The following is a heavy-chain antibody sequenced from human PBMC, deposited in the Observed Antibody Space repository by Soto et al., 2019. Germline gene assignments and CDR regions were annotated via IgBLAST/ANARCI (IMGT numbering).Heavy chain of an antibody. Sequence: QVQLVQSGAEVKKPGASVKVSCKASGYTFTNYYIHWVRQAPGQALEWMEIINPTSGSTNFAQKFKGRVTLTYDTSTTTVYMELSGLRSEDTAVLYCARDLAAGDHWGQGTLVTVSS. D-gene: IGHD6-13*01. J-gene: IGHJ4*02. CDR1: GYTFTNYY. V-gene: IGHV1-46*01. CDR2: INPTSGST. CDR3: ARDLAAGDH.